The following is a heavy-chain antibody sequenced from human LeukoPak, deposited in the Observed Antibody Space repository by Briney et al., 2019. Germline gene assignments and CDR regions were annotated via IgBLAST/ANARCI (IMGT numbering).Heavy chain of an antibody. J-gene: IGHJ6*02. CDR1: GFTFSSYA. V-gene: IGHV3-30*04. D-gene: IGHD3-10*01. CDR2: ISYDGSNK. Sequence: PGRSLRLSCAASGFTFSSYAMHWVRQAPGKGLEWVAVISYDGSNKYYADSVKGRFSISRDNAKNSLYLQMNSLRAEDTAVYYCARDLLLWFGDYYYGMDVWGQGTTVTVSS. CDR3: ARDLLLWFGDYYYGMDV.